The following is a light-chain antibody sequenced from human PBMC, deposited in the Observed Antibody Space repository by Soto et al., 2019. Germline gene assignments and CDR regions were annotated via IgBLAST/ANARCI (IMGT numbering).Light chain of an antibody. V-gene: IGLV2-14*01. CDR2: EVS. CDR1: SSDVGAYNS. CDR3: SSYTSSSTRV. J-gene: IGLJ1*01. Sequence: QSVLTQPASVSGSPGQSITISCTGTSSDVGAYNSVSWYQQHPGKAPKLMIYEVSNRPSEVSNRFSGSKSGNTASLTISGLQAEEESDYYCSSYTSSSTRVFGSGTNVTVL.